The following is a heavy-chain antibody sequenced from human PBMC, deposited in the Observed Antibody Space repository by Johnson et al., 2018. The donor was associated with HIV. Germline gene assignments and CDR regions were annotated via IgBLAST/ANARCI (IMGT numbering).Heavy chain of an antibody. CDR1: GFTVSSNY. Sequence: VQLVESGGGVVQPGRSLRLSCAASGFTVSSNYMNWVRQTPGKGLECVSVIYSGGSTYYADSVKGRFTISRANSKNTLYLQMNSLRAEDTAVYYCARAGSSSSGPRAFDIWGQGTMVTVSS. CDR2: IYSGGST. V-gene: IGHV3-66*01. CDR3: ARAGSSSSGPRAFDI. D-gene: IGHD6-6*01. J-gene: IGHJ3*02.